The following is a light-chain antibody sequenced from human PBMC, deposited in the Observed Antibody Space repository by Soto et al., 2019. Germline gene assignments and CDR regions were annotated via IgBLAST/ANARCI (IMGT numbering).Light chain of an antibody. CDR2: DVS. J-gene: IGKJ1*01. Sequence: EIVLTQSPATLSLSPGERATLSCRASPSVSSYLAWYQQKPGQAPRLLIYDVSNRATGIPARFSGSGSGTEFTLTISSLEPGDFAVYYCQQRSNWPWTFGQGTKVEIK. CDR1: PSVSSY. CDR3: QQRSNWPWT. V-gene: IGKV3-11*01.